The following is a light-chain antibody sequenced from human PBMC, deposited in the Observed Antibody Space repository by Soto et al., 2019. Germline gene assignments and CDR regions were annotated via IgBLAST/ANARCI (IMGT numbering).Light chain of an antibody. CDR3: QHYNGDSRT. V-gene: IGKV1-5*01. CDR1: QSISSW. J-gene: IGKJ1*01. CDR2: DAS. Sequence: DIQMTQSPSTLSASIGDTVTITCRASQSISSWVAWYQKSPGKAPQLLIYDASILQNAVPSRFSGSGSVTAFTLTISSLQPEDVSTYYCQHYNGDSRTLGQGTKVEIK.